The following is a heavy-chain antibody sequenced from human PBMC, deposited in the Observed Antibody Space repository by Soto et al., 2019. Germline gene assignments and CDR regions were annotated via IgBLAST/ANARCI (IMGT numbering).Heavy chain of an antibody. D-gene: IGHD2-2*01. CDR2: INPSGGST. CDR3: ARGGGGVIVVVPAAISFDY. CDR1: GYTFTSYY. J-gene: IGHJ4*02. V-gene: IGHV1-46*03. Sequence: GASVKVSCKASGYTFTSYYMHWVRQAPGQGLEWMGIINPSGGSTSYAQKFQGRVTMTRDTSTSTVYMELSSLRSEDTAVYYCARGGGGVIVVVPAAISFDYWGQGTLVTVS.